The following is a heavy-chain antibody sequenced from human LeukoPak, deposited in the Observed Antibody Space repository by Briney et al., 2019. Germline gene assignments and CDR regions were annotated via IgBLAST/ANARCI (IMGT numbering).Heavy chain of an antibody. Sequence: SETLSLTCTVSGGSISTYYWNWIRQPPGKGLEWIGYIYHSGSTNYNPSLQSRVTISVDTSKNQFSLNLSSVTAADTAVYYCARWDSSGYETFDYWGQGTLVTVSS. CDR2: IYHSGST. D-gene: IGHD3-22*01. V-gene: IGHV4-59*01. J-gene: IGHJ4*02. CDR3: ARWDSSGYETFDY. CDR1: GGSISTYY.